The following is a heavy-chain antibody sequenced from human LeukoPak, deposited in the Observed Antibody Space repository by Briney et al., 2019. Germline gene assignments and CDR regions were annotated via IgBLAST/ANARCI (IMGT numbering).Heavy chain of an antibody. CDR2: ISGSGGST. Sequence: PGGSLRLSCAASGFTFSNAWMIWVRQAPGKGLEWVSAISGSGGSTYYADSVKGRFTISRDNSKNTLYLQMNSLRAEDTAVYYCAKDPYSSSSPFGYVGQGTLVTVSS. CDR1: GFTFSNAW. V-gene: IGHV3-23*01. J-gene: IGHJ4*02. CDR3: AKDPYSSSSPFGY. D-gene: IGHD6-6*01.